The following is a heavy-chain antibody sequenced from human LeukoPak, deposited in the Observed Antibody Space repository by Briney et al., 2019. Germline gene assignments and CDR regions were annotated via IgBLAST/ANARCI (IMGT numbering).Heavy chain of an antibody. CDR3: ARHDCSSTSCYVFGAFDI. J-gene: IGHJ3*02. V-gene: IGHV1-2*02. CDR2: INPNSGST. CDR1: GYTFTGYY. D-gene: IGHD2-2*01. Sequence: ASVKVSCKASGYTFTGYYMHWVRQAPGQGLEWMGWINPNSGSTNYAQKFQGRVTMTRDTSISTAYMELSRLRSDDTAVYYCARHDCSSTSCYVFGAFDIWGQGTMVTVSS.